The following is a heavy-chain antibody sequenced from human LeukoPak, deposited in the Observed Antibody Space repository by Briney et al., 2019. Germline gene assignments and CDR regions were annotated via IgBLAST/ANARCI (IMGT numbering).Heavy chain of an antibody. V-gene: IGHV3-7*03. CDR1: GFTFNIYW. CDR2: IKQDGSDK. J-gene: IGHJ4*02. CDR3: ARYNSAWKTDDY. Sequence: PGGSLRLSCAASGFTFNIYWMTWVRQAPGKGLEWVADIKQDGSDKYYAGSVKGRFTISRDNTKISLYLQMNSLRAEDTAVYFCARYNSAWKTDDYWGQGTLVTVSS. D-gene: IGHD6-19*01.